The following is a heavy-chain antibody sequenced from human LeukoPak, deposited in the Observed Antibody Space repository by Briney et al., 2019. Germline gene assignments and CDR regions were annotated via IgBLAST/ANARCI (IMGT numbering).Heavy chain of an antibody. CDR2: IYYSGST. J-gene: IGHJ4*02. D-gene: IGHD3-3*02. CDR1: GGSVSSGSYY. V-gene: IGHV4-61*01. CDR3: ARVGFLEWLFIDY. Sequence: SETLSLTCTVSGGSVSSGSYYWSWIRQPPGKGLEWIGYIYYSGSTNYNPSLKSRVTISVDTSKNQFSLKLSSVTAADTAMYYCARVGFLEWLFIDYWGQGTLVTVSS.